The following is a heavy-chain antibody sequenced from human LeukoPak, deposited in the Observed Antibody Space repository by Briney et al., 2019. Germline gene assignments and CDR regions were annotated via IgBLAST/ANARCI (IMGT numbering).Heavy chain of an antibody. CDR2: INPNSGGT. V-gene: IGHV1-2*06. J-gene: IGHJ4*02. Sequence: ASVKVSCKASGYTFTGYYMHWVRQAPGQGFEWMGRINPNSGGTNYAQKFQGRVTMTRDTSISSAYMELSRLRSDDTAVYYCARGKATTVIPPLLGYWGLGTLVTVSS. CDR3: ARGKATTVIPPLLGY. D-gene: IGHD4-17*01. CDR1: GYTFTGYY.